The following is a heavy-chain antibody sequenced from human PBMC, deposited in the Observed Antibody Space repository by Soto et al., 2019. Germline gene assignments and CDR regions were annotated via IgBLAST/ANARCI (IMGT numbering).Heavy chain of an antibody. CDR3: ARASTYYYGSGSYWNGMDV. V-gene: IGHV4-59*08. J-gene: IGHJ6*02. CDR1: RDSISAYY. D-gene: IGHD3-10*01. Sequence: PSETLSLTCTVSRDSISAYYWSWIRQPPGKGLEWIGYVYDTATTNYNPSLRSRVTISADTSKNQFSLKLSSVTAADTAVYYCARASTYYYGSGSYWNGMDVWGQGTTVTVSS. CDR2: VYDTATT.